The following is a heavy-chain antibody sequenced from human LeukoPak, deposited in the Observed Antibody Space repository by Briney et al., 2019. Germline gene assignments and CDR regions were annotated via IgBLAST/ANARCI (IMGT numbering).Heavy chain of an antibody. CDR3: ARLFQGGIVGATTYYYYMDV. Sequence: GESLKISCKGSGYSFTSYWIGWVRQMPGKGLEWMGIIYPGESDTRYSPSFQGQVTISADNSISTAYLQRSSLKASDTAMYYCARLFQGGIVGATTYYYYMDVWGKGTTVTVSS. D-gene: IGHD1-26*01. CDR1: GYSFTSYW. CDR2: IYPGESDT. V-gene: IGHV5-51*01. J-gene: IGHJ6*03.